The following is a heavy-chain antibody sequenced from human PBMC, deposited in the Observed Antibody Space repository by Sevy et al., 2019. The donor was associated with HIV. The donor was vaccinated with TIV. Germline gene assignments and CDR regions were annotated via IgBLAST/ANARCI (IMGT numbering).Heavy chain of an antibody. D-gene: IGHD2-15*01. CDR2: IYYSGSS. J-gene: IGHJ4*02. CDR3: ARDSAVVPRALVY. V-gene: IGHV4-59*01. CDR1: GDSISSYF. Sequence: SETLSLTCNVSGDSISSYFWSWFRQPPGKGLEWIGYIYYSGSSEYNPSLRIRVTISIDTSKKYLSMKLTSVTAADTSVYYCARDSAVVPRALVYWGQGTLVTVSS.